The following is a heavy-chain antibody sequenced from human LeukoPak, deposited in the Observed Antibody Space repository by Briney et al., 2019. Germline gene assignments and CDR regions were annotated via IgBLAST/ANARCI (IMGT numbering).Heavy chain of an antibody. J-gene: IGHJ6*03. Sequence: GGSLRLSCAASGFTFSSYAMSWVRQAPGKGLEWVSAISGSGGSTYYADSVKGRFTISRDNSKNTLYLQMNSLRAEDTAVYYCARATVVTLPGYSYMDVWGKGTTVTVSS. CDR3: ARATVVTLPGYSYMDV. D-gene: IGHD4-23*01. V-gene: IGHV3-23*01. CDR2: ISGSGGST. CDR1: GFTFSSYA.